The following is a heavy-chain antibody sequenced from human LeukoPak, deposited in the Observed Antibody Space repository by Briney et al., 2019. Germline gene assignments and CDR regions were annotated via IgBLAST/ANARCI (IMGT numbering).Heavy chain of an antibody. D-gene: IGHD2-2*01. Sequence: PSETLSLTCAVYGDSFSGFYWSWIRQPPGKGLEWIGEINHSGSTNYNPSLKSRATMSADTSKNQFSLRLSSVTAADTAVYYCARGPLGYCSSSSCHGPDYWGQGTLVTVSS. V-gene: IGHV4-34*01. CDR1: GDSFSGFY. J-gene: IGHJ4*02. CDR2: INHSGST. CDR3: ARGPLGYCSSSSCHGPDY.